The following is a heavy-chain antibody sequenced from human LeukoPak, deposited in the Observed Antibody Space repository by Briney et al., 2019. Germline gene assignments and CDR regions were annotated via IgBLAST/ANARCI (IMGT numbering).Heavy chain of an antibody. Sequence: PGGSLRLSCAASGFTVSSNYMSWVRQAPGKGLEWVSVIYSGGSTYYADSVKGRFTISRDNSKNTLYLQMNSLRAEDTAVYYCARTHNYYDSSAYYYEDDHWGQGTLVTVSS. V-gene: IGHV3-53*01. CDR3: ARTHNYYDSSAYYYEDDH. J-gene: IGHJ4*02. CDR1: GFTVSSNY. CDR2: IYSGGST. D-gene: IGHD3-22*01.